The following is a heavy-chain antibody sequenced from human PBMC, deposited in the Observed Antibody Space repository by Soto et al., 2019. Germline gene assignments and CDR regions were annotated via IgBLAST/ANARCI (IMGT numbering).Heavy chain of an antibody. CDR1: GFSLSPSGMC. D-gene: IGHD6-13*01. J-gene: IGHJ6*02. Sequence: SGPTLVNPTQTLTLTCTFSGFSLSPSGMCVGWVRQPPGKALEWLALIDWHDDKYYRTSLKTRLIISKDTSKNHVVLTMSNMDPVDTATYXCARIPVAAAGFYGMDVWGQGTTVTVSS. V-gene: IGHV2-70*20. CDR2: IDWHDDK. CDR3: ARIPVAAAGFYGMDV.